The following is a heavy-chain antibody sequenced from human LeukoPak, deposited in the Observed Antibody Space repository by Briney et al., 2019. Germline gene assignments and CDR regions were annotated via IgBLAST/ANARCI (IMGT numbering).Heavy chain of an antibody. D-gene: IGHD5-12*01. CDR1: GFTFDDYA. Sequence: GGSLRLSCAASGFTFDDYAMHWVRQAPGKGLEWVSLISGDGGSTYYADSVKGRFTISRDNSKNSLYLQMNSLRAEDTAVYYCATQRGYSGYDQTFDYWGQGTLVTVSS. J-gene: IGHJ4*02. CDR3: ATQRGYSGYDQTFDY. V-gene: IGHV3-43*02. CDR2: ISGDGGST.